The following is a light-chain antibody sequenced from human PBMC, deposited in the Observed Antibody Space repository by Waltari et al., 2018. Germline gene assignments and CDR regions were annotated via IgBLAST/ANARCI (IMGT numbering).Light chain of an antibody. J-gene: IGLJ2*01. V-gene: IGLV4-69*01. CDR3: QTWVTGIRVI. Sequence: QLVLTQSPSASASLGASVTLTCTLSSGHSTYALAWHPHPPDKGPRYLMKVDSGGSYTKGDGISDRFSGSSSGTERYLTISSLQSDDEADYYCQTWVTGIRVIFGGGTKLTVL. CDR2: VDSGGSY. CDR1: SGHSTYA.